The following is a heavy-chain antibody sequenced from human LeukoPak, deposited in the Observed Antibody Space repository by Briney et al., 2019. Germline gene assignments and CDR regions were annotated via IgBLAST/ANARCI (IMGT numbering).Heavy chain of an antibody. CDR2: INPNSGGT. D-gene: IGHD5-24*01. V-gene: IGHV1-2*02. CDR3: ARDLGDGGYNTSDY. Sequence: GASVKLCCKASGYTFTGYYMHWVRQAPGHGLEWMGWINPNSGGTNNAQKFQGRVTMIRDTSISTAYMELSRLTSDNTAVYYCARDLGDGGYNTSDYWGQGTLVTVSS. J-gene: IGHJ4*02. CDR1: GYTFTGYY.